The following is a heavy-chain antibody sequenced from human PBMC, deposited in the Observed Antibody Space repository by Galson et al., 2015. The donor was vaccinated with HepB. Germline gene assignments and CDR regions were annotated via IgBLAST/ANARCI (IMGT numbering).Heavy chain of an antibody. CDR3: ARYNIVVVPAAIRYYYYYGMDV. Sequence: ETLSLTCAVYGGSFSGYYWSWIRQPPGKGLEWIGEINHSGSTNYNPSLKSRVTISVDTSKNQFSLKLSSVTAADTAVYYCARYNIVVVPAAIRYYYYYGMDVWGQGTTVTVSS. J-gene: IGHJ6*02. V-gene: IGHV4-34*01. CDR1: GGSFSGYY. D-gene: IGHD2-2*02. CDR2: INHSGST.